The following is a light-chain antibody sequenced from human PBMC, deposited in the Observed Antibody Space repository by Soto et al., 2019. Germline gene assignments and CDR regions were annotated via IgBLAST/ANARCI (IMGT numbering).Light chain of an antibody. V-gene: IGKV2-28*01. J-gene: IGKJ4*01. CDR1: QSLLHSNGYNY. CDR3: MQAIQTPLT. CDR2: LGS. Sequence: DIVMTQSPLSLPVIPGEPASISCRSSQSLLHSNGYNYLDWYLQKPGQSPQLLIYLGSNRASGVPDRFSGSGSGTDLTLKISRVEAEDVGVYYCMQAIQTPLTFGGGTKVEIK.